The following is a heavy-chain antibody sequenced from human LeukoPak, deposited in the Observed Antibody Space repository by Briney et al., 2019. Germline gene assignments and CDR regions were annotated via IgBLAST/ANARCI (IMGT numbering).Heavy chain of an antibody. J-gene: IGHJ3*02. CDR3: ARFVMAKDAFDI. Sequence: ASVKVSCKASGYTFTSYGISRVRQAPGQGLEWMGWISAYNGNTNYAQKLQGRVTMTTDTSTSTAYMELRSLRSDDTAVYYCARFVMAKDAFDIWGQGTMVTVSS. CDR2: ISAYNGNT. V-gene: IGHV1-18*01. D-gene: IGHD2-21*01. CDR1: GYTFTSYG.